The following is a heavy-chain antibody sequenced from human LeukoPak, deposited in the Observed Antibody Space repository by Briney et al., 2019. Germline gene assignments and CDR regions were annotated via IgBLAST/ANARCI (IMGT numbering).Heavy chain of an antibody. V-gene: IGHV3-23*01. Sequence: GGSLRLSCAASGFTFSSYAMSWVRQAPGKGLEWVSAISGSGGSTYYADSVKGRFTISRDNSKNTLYLQMNSLRAEDTAVYYCARALYGSGSYLPDYWGQGTLVTVSS. J-gene: IGHJ4*02. CDR2: ISGSGGST. CDR1: GFTFSSYA. CDR3: ARALYGSGSYLPDY. D-gene: IGHD3-10*01.